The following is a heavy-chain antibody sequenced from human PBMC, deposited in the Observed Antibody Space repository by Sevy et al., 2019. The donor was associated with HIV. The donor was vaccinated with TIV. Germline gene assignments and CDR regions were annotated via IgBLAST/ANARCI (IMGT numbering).Heavy chain of an antibody. J-gene: IGHJ4*02. CDR1: GFTFSSYA. CDR3: AKAPNPLLWFGESLDY. D-gene: IGHD3-10*01. CDR2: ISGSGGST. V-gene: IGHV3-23*01. Sequence: GGSLRLSCAASGFTFSSYAMSWVHQAPGKGLEWVSAISGSGGSTYYADSVKGRFTISRDNSKNTLYLQMNSLRAEDTAVYYCAKAPNPLLWFGESLDYWGQGTLVTVSS.